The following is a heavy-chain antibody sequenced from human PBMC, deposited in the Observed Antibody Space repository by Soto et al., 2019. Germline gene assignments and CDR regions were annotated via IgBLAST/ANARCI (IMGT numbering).Heavy chain of an antibody. J-gene: IGHJ4*02. CDR1: GFTFSNAW. CDR3: TTGSKSTKNY. Sequence: PGGSLRLSCAASGFTFSNAWLSWVRQAPGKGLEWVGRIKSKTDGGTTDYTAPVKGRFTISRDDSKNTLYLQMNSLKIEDTAVYYCTTGSKSTKNYWGQGTLVTVSS. V-gene: IGHV3-15*01. CDR2: IKSKTDGGTT.